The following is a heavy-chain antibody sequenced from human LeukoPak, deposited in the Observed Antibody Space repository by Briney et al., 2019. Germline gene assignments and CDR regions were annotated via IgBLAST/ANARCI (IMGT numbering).Heavy chain of an antibody. Sequence: GGSLRLSCAASGFTFSSYSMNWVRQAPGKGLERVSYISSSSSTIYYADSVKGRFTISRDDAKNSLYLQMNSLRAEDTAVYYCARDSDPLVDYWGQGTLVTVSS. CDR1: GFTFSSYS. V-gene: IGHV3-48*01. CDR2: ISSSSSTI. J-gene: IGHJ4*02. CDR3: ARDSDPLVDY. D-gene: IGHD6-6*01.